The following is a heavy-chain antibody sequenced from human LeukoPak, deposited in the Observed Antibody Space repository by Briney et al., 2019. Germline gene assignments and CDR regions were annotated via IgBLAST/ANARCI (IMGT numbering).Heavy chain of an antibody. V-gene: IGHV4-39*01. Sequence: PSETLSLTCSVSGGAISSDSYHWGWIPPPPGKGLEWIASINYSGSTYYNPSLNSRATISVDTSKTQFSLRLSSVTAADTAVYYCARLSDFWGQGILVTVSS. CDR3: ARLSDF. CDR2: INYSGST. CDR1: GGAISSDSYH. J-gene: IGHJ4*02.